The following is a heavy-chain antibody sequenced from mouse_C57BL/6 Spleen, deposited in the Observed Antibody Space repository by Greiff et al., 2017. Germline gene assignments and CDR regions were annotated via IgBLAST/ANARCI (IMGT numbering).Heavy chain of an antibody. CDR1: GYSITSDY. J-gene: IGHJ4*01. Sequence: EVKLQESGPGLAKPSQTLTLTCSVTGYSITSDYWNWIRKFPGNKLEYMGYISYSGSTYYNPSLKSRISITRDTSKNQYYLQLNSVTTEDTATYYCARRSPSYYDYDNYAMDYWGQGPSVTVSS. CDR2: ISYSGST. D-gene: IGHD2-4*01. V-gene: IGHV3-8*01. CDR3: ARRSPSYYDYDNYAMDY.